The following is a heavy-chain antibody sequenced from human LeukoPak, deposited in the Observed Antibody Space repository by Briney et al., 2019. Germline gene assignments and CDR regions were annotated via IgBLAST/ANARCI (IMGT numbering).Heavy chain of an antibody. Sequence: ASVKVSCKASGYTFTSYGISWVRQAPGQGLEWMGWISAYNGNTNYAQKLQGRVTMTTDTSTSTAYMELRSLRPDDTAVYYCARDLIAAAGTLFDYWGQGTLVTVSS. D-gene: IGHD6-13*01. CDR1: GYTFTSYG. V-gene: IGHV1-18*01. J-gene: IGHJ4*02. CDR2: ISAYNGNT. CDR3: ARDLIAAAGTLFDY.